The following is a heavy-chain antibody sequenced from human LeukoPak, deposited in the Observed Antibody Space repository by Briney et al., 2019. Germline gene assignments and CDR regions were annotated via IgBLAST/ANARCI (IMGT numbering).Heavy chain of an antibody. CDR2: IYYSGST. CDR3: AGTPSSGWYDYYFDY. Sequence: SETLSLTCTVSGGSISSYYWSWIRQPPGKGLEWIGYIYYSGSTNYNPSLKSRVTISVDTSKNQFSLKLSSVTAADTAVYYCAGTPSSGWYDYYFDYWGQGTLVTVSS. J-gene: IGHJ4*02. D-gene: IGHD6-19*01. V-gene: IGHV4-59*01. CDR1: GGSISSYY.